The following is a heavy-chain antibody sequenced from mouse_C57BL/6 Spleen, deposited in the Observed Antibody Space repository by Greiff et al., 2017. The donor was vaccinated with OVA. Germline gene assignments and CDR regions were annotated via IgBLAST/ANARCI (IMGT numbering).Heavy chain of an antibody. CDR2: IWRGGST. Sequence: LVESGPGLVQPSQSLSITCTVSGFSLTSYGVHWVRQSPGKGLEWLGVIWRGGSTDYNAAFMSRLSITKDNSKSQVFFKMNSLQADDTAIYYCAKLGTVVATNFDVWGTGTTVTVSS. CDR1: GFSLTSYG. CDR3: AKLGTVVATNFDV. J-gene: IGHJ1*03. D-gene: IGHD1-1*01. V-gene: IGHV2-5*01.